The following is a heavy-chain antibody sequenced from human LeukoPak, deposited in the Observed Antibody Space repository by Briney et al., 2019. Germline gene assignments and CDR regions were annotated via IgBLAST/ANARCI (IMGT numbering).Heavy chain of an antibody. V-gene: IGHV4-4*09. CDR3: ARLSYSSGGDY. Sequence: SETLSLTCTVSGGSISSYYWSWIRQPPGKGLEWIGYIYTSGSTNYNPSLKSRVTISVDTSKNQFSLKLSSVTAADTAVYYCARLSYSSGGDYWGQGTLVSVSS. CDR1: GGSISSYY. J-gene: IGHJ4*02. CDR2: IYTSGST. D-gene: IGHD6-19*01.